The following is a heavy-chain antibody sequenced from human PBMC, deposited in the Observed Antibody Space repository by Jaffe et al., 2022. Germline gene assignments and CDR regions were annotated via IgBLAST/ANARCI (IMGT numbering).Heavy chain of an antibody. V-gene: IGHV3-21*01. CDR2: ISSSSSYI. D-gene: IGHD2-8*02. J-gene: IGHJ3*02. Sequence: EVQLVESGGGLVKPGGSLRLSCAASGFTFSSYSMNWVRQAPGKGLEWVSSISSSSSYIYYADSVKGRFTISRDNAKNSLYLQMNSLRAEDTAVYYCASLSSGGVYRWVQHDAFDIWGQGTMVTVSS. CDR3: ASLSSGGVYRWVQHDAFDI. CDR1: GFTFSSYS.